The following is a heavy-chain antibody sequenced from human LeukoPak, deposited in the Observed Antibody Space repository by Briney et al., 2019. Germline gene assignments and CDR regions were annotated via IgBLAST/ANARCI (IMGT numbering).Heavy chain of an antibody. CDR2: ISSSSSYI. CDR3: ARDNSYYDSSGYSDLDYYYYYYMDV. CDR1: GFTFSSYS. Sequence: GGSLRLSCAASGFTFSSYSMNWVRQAPGKGLEWVSSISSSSSYIYYADSVKGRFTISRDNDKNSLYLQMNRLRDEDTAVYYCARDNSYYDSSGYSDLDYYYYYYMDVWGKGTTVTVSS. J-gene: IGHJ6*03. D-gene: IGHD3-22*01. V-gene: IGHV3-21*01.